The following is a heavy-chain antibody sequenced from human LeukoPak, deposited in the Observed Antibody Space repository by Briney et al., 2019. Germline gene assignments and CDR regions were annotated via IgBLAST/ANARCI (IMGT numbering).Heavy chain of an antibody. V-gene: IGHV1-8*01. Sequence: ASVKVSCKSSGYIFTSYDIYWVRQATGQGLEWMGWMDPNSGNTGYAQKFQGRVTMTTNTSISTAYMELSSLRSEDTAVYYCAVSGVRGVIAYFDYWGQGTLVTVSS. J-gene: IGHJ4*02. CDR2: MDPNSGNT. CDR3: AVSGVRGVIAYFDY. D-gene: IGHD3-10*01. CDR1: GYIFTSYD.